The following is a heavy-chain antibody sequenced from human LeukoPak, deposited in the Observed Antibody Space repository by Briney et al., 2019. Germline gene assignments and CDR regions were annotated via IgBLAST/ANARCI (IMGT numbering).Heavy chain of an antibody. CDR2: IYYSGCT. Sequence: PSETLSLTCTVSGGSISSYYWSWIRQPPGKGLEWIGYIYYSGCTNYNPSLKSRVTISVDTSKNQFSLKLRSVTAADTAVYYCARSAHYSQFDYWGQGTLVTVSS. CDR3: ARSAHYSQFDY. D-gene: IGHD3-22*01. CDR1: GGSISSYY. J-gene: IGHJ4*02. V-gene: IGHV4-59*01.